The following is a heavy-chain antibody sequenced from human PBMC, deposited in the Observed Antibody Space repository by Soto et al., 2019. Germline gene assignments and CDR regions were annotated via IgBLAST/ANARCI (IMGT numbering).Heavy chain of an antibody. CDR1: GGTFSSYA. D-gene: IGHD2-21*02. J-gene: IGHJ4*02. CDR3: ARGDCGGDCYGPPDYFDY. Sequence: AASVKVSCKASGGTFSSYAISWVRQAPGQGLEWMGGIIPIFGTANYAQKFQGRVTITADESTSTAYMELSSLRSEDTAVYYCARGDCGGDCYGPPDYFDYWGQGTLVTVSS. V-gene: IGHV1-69*13. CDR2: IIPIFGTA.